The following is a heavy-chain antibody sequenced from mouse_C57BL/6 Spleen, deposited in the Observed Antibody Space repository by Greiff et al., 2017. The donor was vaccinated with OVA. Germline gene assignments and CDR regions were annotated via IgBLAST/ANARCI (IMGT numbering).Heavy chain of an antibody. J-gene: IGHJ3*01. Sequence: EVQGVESGGGLVKPGGSLKLSCAASGFTFSSYGMSWVRQTPDKRLEWVATISSGGSYTYYPDSVKGRFTISRDNAKNTLYLQMSSLKSEDTAMYYCAHDGFAYWGQGTLVTVSA. V-gene: IGHV5-6*01. CDR2: ISSGGSYT. D-gene: IGHD2-12*01. CDR3: AHDGFAY. CDR1: GFTFSSYG.